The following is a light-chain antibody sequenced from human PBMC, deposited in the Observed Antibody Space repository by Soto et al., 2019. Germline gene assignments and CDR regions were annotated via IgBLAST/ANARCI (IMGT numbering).Light chain of an antibody. V-gene: IGKV1-39*01. J-gene: IGKJ2*01. CDR3: HQSYSTLTT. CDR2: AAS. CDR1: QSISSY. Sequence: DIQMTQSPSSLSASVGDRVTITCRASQSISSYLNWYQQKPGKAPKLLIYAASSLQSGVPSRFSGSVSGTDFTLTISSLQPEDFATYYCHQSYSTLTTFGQGTKLEIK.